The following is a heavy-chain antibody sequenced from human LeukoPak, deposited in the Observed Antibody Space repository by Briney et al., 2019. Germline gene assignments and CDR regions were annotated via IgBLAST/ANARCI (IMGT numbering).Heavy chain of an antibody. CDR2: SNPNSGGP. D-gene: IGHD2-21*01. Sequence: ASLKVSCKPSVYTFTGYYMHWVRHAPRQGLGWMGWSNPNSGGPNYTQKFQGRVTMTRDTSITTAYMDLSRLRSDDTPVYSCAREGGESLQYNWFDPWGQGTLVTVSS. CDR1: VYTFTGYY. J-gene: IGHJ5*02. V-gene: IGHV1-2*02. CDR3: AREGGESLQYNWFDP.